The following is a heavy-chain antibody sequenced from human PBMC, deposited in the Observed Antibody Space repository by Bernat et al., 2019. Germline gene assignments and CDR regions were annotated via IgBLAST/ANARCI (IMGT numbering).Heavy chain of an antibody. CDR3: AKDTNTNWRWYGMDV. Sequence: EVQVLESGGGLVQPGGSLRLSCAASGFTFSNYAMNWVRQAPGKGLEWVSGISGSGSLTYYADSVKGRFTISRDNSMNTLYLQMNSLRAEDTAVYYCAKDTNTNWRWYGMDVWGQGTTVTVYS. CDR1: GFTFSNYA. V-gene: IGHV3-23*01. D-gene: IGHD4-23*01. J-gene: IGHJ6*02. CDR2: ISGSGSLT.